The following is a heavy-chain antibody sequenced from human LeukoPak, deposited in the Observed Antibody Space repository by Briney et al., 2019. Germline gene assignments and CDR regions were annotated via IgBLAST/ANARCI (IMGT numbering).Heavy chain of an antibody. J-gene: IGHJ6*03. V-gene: IGHV1-2*02. D-gene: IGHD2-2*01. CDR2: INPNTGGT. CDR1: GYTFTGYF. CDR3: ARADSVPAGDYHYWYMDV. Sequence: ASVKVSCKASGYTFTGYFMHWVRQDPRQGLQWMGWINPNTGGTDYAQKFQGRVTMTRDTSISTVYMELSSLRSDDTAVYYCARADSVPAGDYHYWYMDVWGKGPRSPSP.